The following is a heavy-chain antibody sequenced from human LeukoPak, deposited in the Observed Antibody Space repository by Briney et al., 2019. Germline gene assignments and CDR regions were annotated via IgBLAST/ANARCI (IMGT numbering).Heavy chain of an antibody. Sequence: GGSLRPSCVASGFTFSSYAMNWVRQAPGKGLEWVSAISGSGGSTNYADSVKGRFTISRDNAKNSLYLQMNSLRAEDTALYYCAKGYRYGGYQDYFDYWGQGTLVTVSS. CDR1: GFTFSSYA. CDR2: ISGSGGST. CDR3: AKGYRYGGYQDYFDY. D-gene: IGHD5-12*01. V-gene: IGHV3-23*01. J-gene: IGHJ4*02.